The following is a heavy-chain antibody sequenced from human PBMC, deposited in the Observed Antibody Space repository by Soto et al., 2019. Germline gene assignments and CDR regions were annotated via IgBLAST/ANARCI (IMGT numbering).Heavy chain of an antibody. CDR2: IKSKTEAATR. CDR3: ASGTGKSDFDY. D-gene: IGHD2-2*01. Sequence: GGSLRLSCAASGFTFIDAWMSWVLQAPWKGLEWVGRIKSKTEAATRDFAAPVRGRFAISRDDPKNTVFLQMNSLKIEDSGVYYCASGTGKSDFDYWGLGILVTVSS. J-gene: IGHJ4*02. V-gene: IGHV3-15*01. CDR1: GFTFIDAW.